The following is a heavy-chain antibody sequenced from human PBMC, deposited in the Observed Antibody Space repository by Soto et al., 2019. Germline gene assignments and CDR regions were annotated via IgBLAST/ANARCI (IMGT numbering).Heavy chain of an antibody. CDR2: ISGYNGNT. Sequence: GASVKVSCKASGCIFINYGITWVRQAPGQGLEWMGWISGYNGNTKYADKLQGRVTMTTDTSTTTAYMELRSLRSDDTAVYYCARDEVPAANWLDRWGQGTLVTVSS. D-gene: IGHD2-2*01. CDR3: ARDEVPAANWLDR. V-gene: IGHV1-18*01. J-gene: IGHJ5*02. CDR1: GCIFINYG.